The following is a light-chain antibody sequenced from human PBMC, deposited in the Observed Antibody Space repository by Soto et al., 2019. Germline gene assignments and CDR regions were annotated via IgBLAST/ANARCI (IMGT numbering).Light chain of an antibody. CDR1: QGIRND. V-gene: IGKV1-17*01. Sequence: DIQMTQFPSSLSASVGDRVTITCRASQGIRNDLAWYQQKPGKAPKRLIYAAPSLQSGVPSRFSGSGSGAEFTLAVRSLQPGDCATVGCLQRSTYPLTFGQGTKVEIK. CDR3: LQRSTYPLT. J-gene: IGKJ1*01. CDR2: AAP.